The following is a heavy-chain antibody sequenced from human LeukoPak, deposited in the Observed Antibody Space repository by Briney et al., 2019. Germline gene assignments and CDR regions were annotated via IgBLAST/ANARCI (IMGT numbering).Heavy chain of an antibody. V-gene: IGHV3-20*01. CDR1: GFTFDDYG. Sequence: PGGSLRLSCAASGFTFDDYGMSWVRQAPGKGLEWVSGINWNGGSTGYADSVKGRFTISRDNAKNSLYLQMNSLRAEDTALYHCARDPITMVRGVTYPPYYGMDVWGQGTTVTVSS. D-gene: IGHD3-10*01. CDR3: ARDPITMVRGVTYPPYYGMDV. J-gene: IGHJ6*02. CDR2: INWNGGST.